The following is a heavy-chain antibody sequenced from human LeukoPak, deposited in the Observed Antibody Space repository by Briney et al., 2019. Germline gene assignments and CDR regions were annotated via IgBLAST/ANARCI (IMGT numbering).Heavy chain of an antibody. V-gene: IGHV4-31*03. D-gene: IGHD2-21*02. CDR1: GGSISSGGYY. J-gene: IGHJ6*04. Sequence: SQTLSLTCTVSGGSISSGGYYWSWIRQHPRKGLEWIGYIYYSGSTYYNPSLKSRVTISVDTSKNQFSLKLSSVTAADTAVYYCARSYCGGDCYHYYGMDVWGKGTTVTVSS. CDR2: IYYSGST. CDR3: ARSYCGGDCYHYYGMDV.